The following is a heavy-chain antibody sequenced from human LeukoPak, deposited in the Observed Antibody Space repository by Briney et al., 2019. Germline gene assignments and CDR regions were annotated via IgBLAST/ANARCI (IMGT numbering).Heavy chain of an antibody. CDR1: GGSISSYY. Sequence: SETLSLTCTVSGGSISSYYWSWIRQPPGKGLEWIGYIYYSGSTNYNPSLKSRVTISVDTSKNQFSLKLSSVTAADTAVYYCAREGDGDHGYYFDYWGQGTLVTVSS. CDR2: IYYSGST. D-gene: IGHD4-17*01. CDR3: AREGDGDHGYYFDY. J-gene: IGHJ4*02. V-gene: IGHV4-59*01.